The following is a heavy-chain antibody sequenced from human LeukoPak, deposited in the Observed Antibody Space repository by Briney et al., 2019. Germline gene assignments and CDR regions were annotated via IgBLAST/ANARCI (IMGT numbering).Heavy chain of an antibody. CDR2: ISGSGGST. J-gene: IGHJ4*02. Sequence: GGSLRLSCAASGFTFSNYAMSWVRQAPGKGLEWVSTISGSGGSTYYADSVKGRFTISRDNSKNTLYLQMNSLRAEDTAVYYCAKGYSGSYFDYCGQGTLVTVSS. D-gene: IGHD1-26*01. CDR1: GFTFSNYA. CDR3: AKGYSGSYFDY. V-gene: IGHV3-23*01.